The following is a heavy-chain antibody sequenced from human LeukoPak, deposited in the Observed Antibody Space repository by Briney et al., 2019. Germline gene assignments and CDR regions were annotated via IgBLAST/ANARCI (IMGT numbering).Heavy chain of an antibody. J-gene: IGHJ4*02. CDR3: AKSLGIAAGGNDY. D-gene: IGHD6-13*01. Sequence: GGSLRLSCAASGFTVSSNYMNWVRQAPGKGLEWVSSISSSSSYIYYADSVKGRFTISRDNAKNSLYLQMNSLRAEDTALYYCAKSLGIAAGGNDYWGQGTLVTVSS. CDR1: GFTVSSNY. CDR2: ISSSSSYI. V-gene: IGHV3-21*04.